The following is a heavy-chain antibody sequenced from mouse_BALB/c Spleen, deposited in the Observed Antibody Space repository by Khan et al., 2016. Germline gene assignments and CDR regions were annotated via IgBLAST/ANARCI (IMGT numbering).Heavy chain of an antibody. CDR1: GYAFSGYW. Sequence: QVRLQQSGAELVRPGSSVKISCKASGYAFSGYWMNWVKQRPGQGLEWIGQIYPGDGDTNYTGTFKGKVILSTDKSSSTAYLQLSSLTSEDSAVDLCARSMVGDSSGGYTMDYWGQGTSVTVSS. V-gene: IGHV1-80*01. J-gene: IGHJ4*01. CDR2: IYPGDGDT. D-gene: IGHD3-2*01. CDR3: ARSMVGDSSGGYTMDY.